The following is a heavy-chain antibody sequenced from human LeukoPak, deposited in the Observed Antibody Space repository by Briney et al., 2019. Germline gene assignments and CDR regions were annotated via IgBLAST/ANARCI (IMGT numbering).Heavy chain of an antibody. D-gene: IGHD6-6*01. Sequence: PGGPLRLSCAASGFTFSTTGMSWVRQAPGKGLEWVSGISGNSDKTYYTDSVKGRFSVFRDNSRNTLYLQMNNVRVEDTALYYCAKTASSSGEWGQGTLVTVSS. CDR2: ISGNSDKT. J-gene: IGHJ4*02. V-gene: IGHV3-23*01. CDR1: GFTFSTTG. CDR3: AKTASSSGE.